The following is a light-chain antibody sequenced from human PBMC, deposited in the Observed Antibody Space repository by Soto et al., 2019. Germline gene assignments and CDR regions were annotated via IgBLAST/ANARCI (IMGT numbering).Light chain of an antibody. CDR2: GAS. J-gene: IGKJ5*01. CDR1: QSVGNN. Sequence: EIVMTQSPGTLSVSPGERVTLSCRASQSVGNNLAWHQQKPGQAPRLLIYGASTRATGFPARFSGSGSGTEFTLTISSLQSEDFAVYYCQQYNGWPITFGQGTDWR. V-gene: IGKV3-15*01. CDR3: QQYNGWPIT.